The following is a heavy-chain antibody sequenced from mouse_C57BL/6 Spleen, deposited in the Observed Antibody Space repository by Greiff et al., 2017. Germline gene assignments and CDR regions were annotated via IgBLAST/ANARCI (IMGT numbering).Heavy chain of an antibody. D-gene: IGHD2-12*01. CDR2: IHHSSGST. CDR1: GFTFTSYW. J-gene: IGHJ2*01. Sequence: QVQLLQPGAELVKPGASLKFSCTASGFTFTSYWMHWVRQRPGQGLEWIGMIHHSSGSTDYNEKFKSKVTLTVDKSYSTVYMQISSLTSEDSAVYYCAREEDLYSRFDYWGQGTTLTVSS. CDR3: AREEDLYSRFDY. V-gene: IGHV1-64*01.